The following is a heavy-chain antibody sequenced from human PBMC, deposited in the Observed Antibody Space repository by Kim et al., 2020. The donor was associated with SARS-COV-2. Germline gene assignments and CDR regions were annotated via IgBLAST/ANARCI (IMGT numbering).Heavy chain of an antibody. CDR2: INTNTGNP. Sequence: ASVKVSCKASGYTFTSYAMNWVRQAPGQGLEWMGWINTNTGNPTYAQGFTGRFVFSLDTSVSTAYLQISSLKAEDTAVYYCARVFLLSDYYDSSGFIDYWGQGTLVTVSS. V-gene: IGHV7-4-1*02. CDR1: GYTFTSYA. CDR3: ARVFLLSDYYDSSGFIDY. D-gene: IGHD3-22*01. J-gene: IGHJ4*02.